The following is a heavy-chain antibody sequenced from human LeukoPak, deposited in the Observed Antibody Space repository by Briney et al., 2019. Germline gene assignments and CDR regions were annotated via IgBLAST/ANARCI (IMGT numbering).Heavy chain of an antibody. V-gene: IGHV4-59*01. CDR2: IYYGGST. J-gene: IGHJ4*02. CDR3: ARGDSSSKVDY. CDR1: GGSISSYY. D-gene: IGHD6-6*01. Sequence: SETLSLTCTVSGGSISSYYWSWIRQPPGKGLEWIGYIYYGGSTNYNPSLKSRVTISVDTSKNQFSLKLSSVTAADTAVYYCARGDSSSKVDYWGQGTLVTVSS.